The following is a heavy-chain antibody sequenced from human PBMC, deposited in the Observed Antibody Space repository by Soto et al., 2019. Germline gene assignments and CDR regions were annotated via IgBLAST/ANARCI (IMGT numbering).Heavy chain of an antibody. CDR2: IWYDGVNK. J-gene: IGHJ4*02. CDR3: ARPGYCTGGSCYFFLY. Sequence: GGSLRLSCAASGFTFSGYGMHWVRQAPGKGLEWVAVIWYDGVNKYYVDSVKGRFTISRDNSKNTVYLQMNSLRTEDTAVYYCARPGYCTGGSCYFFLYWGQGTLVTVSS. D-gene: IGHD2-15*01. V-gene: IGHV3-33*01. CDR1: GFTFSGYG.